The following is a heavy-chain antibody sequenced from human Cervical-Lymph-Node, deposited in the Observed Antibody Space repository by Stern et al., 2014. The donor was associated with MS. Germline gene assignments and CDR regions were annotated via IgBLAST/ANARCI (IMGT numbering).Heavy chain of an antibody. J-gene: IGHJ6*02. CDR3: ARMVAAGAFYYYGMDV. D-gene: IGHD6-13*01. CDR1: GFSLSTTGMC. Sequence: QVTLRESGPALVKPTQTLTLTCTFSGFSLSTTGMCVSWLRQSPGKALEWLALIDWDDDKYYNTSLKTRLTISKDTSKNQVVLTMTSMDPVDTATYFCARMVAAGAFYYYGMDVWGQGTTVTVSS. V-gene: IGHV2-70*01. CDR2: IDWDDDK.